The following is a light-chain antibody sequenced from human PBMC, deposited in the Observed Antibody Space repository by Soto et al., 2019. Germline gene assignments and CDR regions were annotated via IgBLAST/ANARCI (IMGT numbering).Light chain of an antibody. CDR2: DAS. Sequence: DIQMTQSPSSLSASGGDRVTITCQASQDISNYLNWYQQKPGKAPKLLIYDASNLETGVPSRFSGSGYGTDFTFPITSLQPEDIGTYYCQQYKHLITFGQGTRLEIK. J-gene: IGKJ5*01. CDR3: QQYKHLIT. CDR1: QDISNY. V-gene: IGKV1-33*01.